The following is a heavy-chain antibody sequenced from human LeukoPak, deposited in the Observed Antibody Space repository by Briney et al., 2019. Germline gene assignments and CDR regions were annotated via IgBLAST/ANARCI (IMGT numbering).Heavy chain of an antibody. Sequence: PGASVKVSCKASGYTFTSYGISWVRQAPGQGLEWMGWISAYNGNTNYAQKLQGRVTMTTDTSTSTAYMELRSLRSDDTAVYYCARDQQQQHSEEDAFDIWGQGTMVTVSS. D-gene: IGHD6-13*01. J-gene: IGHJ3*02. CDR2: ISAYNGNT. V-gene: IGHV1-18*01. CDR1: GYTFTSYG. CDR3: ARDQQQQHSEEDAFDI.